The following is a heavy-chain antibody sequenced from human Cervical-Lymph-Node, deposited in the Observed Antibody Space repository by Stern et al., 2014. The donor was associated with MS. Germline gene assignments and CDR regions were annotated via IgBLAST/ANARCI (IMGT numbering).Heavy chain of an antibody. Sequence: DQLVDSGPGLVQPSQTLSLTCSVSGDSVGTGYSCTRIRHHPDRRLAWIGSIYSTGSTDSNPSLQSRLSMSIDTSENSFSLRLTSVTAADTAVYYCALAAAGRYDAFHVWGQGTLVTVSS. CDR2: IYSTGST. V-gene: IGHV4-31*03. D-gene: IGHD6-13*01. J-gene: IGHJ3*01. CDR1: GDSVGTGYS. CDR3: ALAAAGRYDAFHV.